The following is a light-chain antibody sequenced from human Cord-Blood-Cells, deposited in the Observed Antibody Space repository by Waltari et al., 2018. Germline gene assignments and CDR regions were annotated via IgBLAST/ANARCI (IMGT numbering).Light chain of an antibody. CDR2: DVS. CDR3: CSYAGSYVV. J-gene: IGLJ2*01. Sequence: GSPGQSVTISCTGTSSDVGGYNYVSWYQQHPGKAPKLMIYDVSKRPSGVPDRFSGSKSGNTASLTISGLQAEDEADYYCCSYAGSYVVFGGGTKLTVL. V-gene: IGLV2-11*01. CDR1: SSDVGGYNY.